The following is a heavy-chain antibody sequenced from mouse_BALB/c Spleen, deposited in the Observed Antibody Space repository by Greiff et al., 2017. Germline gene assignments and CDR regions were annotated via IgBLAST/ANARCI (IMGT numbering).Heavy chain of an antibody. CDR1: GYTFSSYW. J-gene: IGHJ3*01. CDR3: ARSRYDGRWFAY. CDR2: ILPGSGST. V-gene: IGHV1-9*01. D-gene: IGHD2-14*01. Sequence: VKLQESGAELMKPGASVKISCKATGYTFSSYWIEWVKQRPGHGLEWIGEILPGSGSTNYNEKFKGKATFTADTSSNTAYMQLSSLTSEDSAVYYCARSRYDGRWFAYWGQGTLVTVSA.